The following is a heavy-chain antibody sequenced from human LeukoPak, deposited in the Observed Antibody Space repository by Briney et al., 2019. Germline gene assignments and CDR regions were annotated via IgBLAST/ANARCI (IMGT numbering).Heavy chain of an antibody. V-gene: IGHV3-23*01. CDR1: GFSFSTYA. D-gene: IGHD6-19*01. CDR2: ISGSGDKT. Sequence: GGSLRLSCAASGFSFSTYAMTWVRQAPGKGLEWVSSISGSGDKTYYAESVKGRFTISRDSSKNTLFLQMNSLRAEDTAIFYCAKRSAYTTGWFFDLWGQGTLVTVS. J-gene: IGHJ4*02. CDR3: AKRSAYTTGWFFDL.